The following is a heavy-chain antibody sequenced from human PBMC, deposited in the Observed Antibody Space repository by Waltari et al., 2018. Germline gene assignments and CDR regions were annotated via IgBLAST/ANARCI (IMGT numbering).Heavy chain of an antibody. V-gene: IGHV4-39*07. CDR2: IYYSGST. Sequence: QLQLQESGPGLVKPSETLSLTCTVSGGSISSRSYYWGWIRQPPGKGLEWIGSIYYSGSTYYNPSLKSRVTISVDTSKNQFSLKLSSVTAADTAVYYCARVSGYYFDYWGQGTLVTVSS. D-gene: IGHD6-25*01. J-gene: IGHJ4*02. CDR3: ARVSGYYFDY. CDR1: GGSISSRSYY.